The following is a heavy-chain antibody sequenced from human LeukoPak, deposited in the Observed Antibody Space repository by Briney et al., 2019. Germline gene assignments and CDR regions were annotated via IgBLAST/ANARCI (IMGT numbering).Heavy chain of an antibody. J-gene: IGHJ6*03. D-gene: IGHD2-2*01. Sequence: SETLFLTCAVYGGSFSGYYWSWIRQPPGKGLEWIGEINHSGSTNYNPSLKSRVTISVDTSKNQFSLKLSSVTAADTAVYYCARRSWDIVVVPAGVYYYYYMDVWGKGTTVTVSS. CDR2: INHSGST. V-gene: IGHV4-34*01. CDR3: ARRSWDIVVVPAGVYYYYYMDV. CDR1: GGSFSGYY.